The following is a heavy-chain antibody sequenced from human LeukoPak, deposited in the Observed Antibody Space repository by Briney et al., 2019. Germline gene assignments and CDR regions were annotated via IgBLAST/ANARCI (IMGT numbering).Heavy chain of an antibody. D-gene: IGHD3-3*01. J-gene: IGHJ4*02. CDR2: ISSSSSTI. Sequence: PGGSLRLSCAASGFTFSSYSMNWVRQAPGKGLEWVSYISSSSSTIYYADSVKGRFTISRDNAKNSLYLQMNSLRAEDTAVYYCARDGAYSRYDFWSGYNYFDYWGQGTLVTVSS. V-gene: IGHV3-48*01. CDR3: ARDGAYSRYDFWSGYNYFDY. CDR1: GFTFSSYS.